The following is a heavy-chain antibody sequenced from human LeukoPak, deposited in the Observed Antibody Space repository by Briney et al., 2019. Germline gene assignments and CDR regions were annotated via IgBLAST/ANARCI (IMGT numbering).Heavy chain of an antibody. V-gene: IGHV1-24*01. Sequence: ASVKVSCKVSGYTLTELSMHWVRQAPGKGLEWMGGFDPEDGETIYAQKFQGRVTMTRNTSISTAYMELSSLRSEDTAVYYCARAGVAAAGTDYWGQGTLVTVSS. CDR1: GYTLTELS. CDR2: FDPEDGET. CDR3: ARAGVAAAGTDY. D-gene: IGHD6-13*01. J-gene: IGHJ4*02.